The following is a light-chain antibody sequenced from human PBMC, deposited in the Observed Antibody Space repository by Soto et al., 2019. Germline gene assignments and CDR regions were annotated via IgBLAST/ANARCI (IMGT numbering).Light chain of an antibody. CDR2: GAS. Sequence: EIVLTQSPGTLSLSPGERATLSCRASQSVSSSYLAWYQQKGGQAPRLLIYGASSRATGIPDRFSGSGSGTDFSLTIRRLEPEDFAVYYCQQYVRSPWTSGQGTKVEIK. V-gene: IGKV3-20*01. CDR1: QSVSSSY. J-gene: IGKJ1*01. CDR3: QQYVRSPWT.